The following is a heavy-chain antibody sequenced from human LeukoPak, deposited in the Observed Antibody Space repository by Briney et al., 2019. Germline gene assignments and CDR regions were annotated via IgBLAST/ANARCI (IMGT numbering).Heavy chain of an antibody. CDR1: GFTFSDYY. Sequence: GGSLRLSCAASGFTFSDYYMSWIRQAPGKGLEWVGFIRSKAYGGTTEYAASVKGRFTISRDDSKSIAYLQMNSLKTEDTAVYYCTREGGGSSSGWYSWLDYWGQGTLVTVSS. CDR3: TREGGGSSSGWYSWLDY. D-gene: IGHD6-19*01. J-gene: IGHJ4*02. CDR2: IRSKAYGGTT. V-gene: IGHV3-49*03.